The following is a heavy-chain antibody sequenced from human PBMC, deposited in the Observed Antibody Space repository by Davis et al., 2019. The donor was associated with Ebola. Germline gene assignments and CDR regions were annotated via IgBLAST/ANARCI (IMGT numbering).Heavy chain of an antibody. V-gene: IGHV3-30*03. D-gene: IGHD3-10*01. CDR1: GFTFSSYA. J-gene: IGHJ3*02. CDR3: AGVLLWFGEPASLAFDI. Sequence: GGSLRLSCAASGFTFSSYAMSWVRQTPGKGLEWVAVISYDGSNKYYADSVKGRFTISRDNSKNTLYLQMNSLRAEDTAVYYCAGVLLWFGEPASLAFDIWGQGTMVTVSS. CDR2: ISYDGSNK.